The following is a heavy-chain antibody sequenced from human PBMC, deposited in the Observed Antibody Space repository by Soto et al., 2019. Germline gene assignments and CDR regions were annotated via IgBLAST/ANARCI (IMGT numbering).Heavy chain of an antibody. CDR1: GYTFTSYY. CDR3: ARDQKGLVVAATPYYYYGMDV. CDR2: INPSGGST. J-gene: IGHJ6*02. V-gene: IGHV1-46*01. D-gene: IGHD2-15*01. Sequence: GASVKVSCKASGYTFTSYYMHWVRQAPGQGLEWMGIINPSGGSTSYAQKFQGRVTMTRDTSTSTVYMELSSLRSEDTAVYYCARDQKGLVVAATPYYYYGMDVWGQGTTVTVSS.